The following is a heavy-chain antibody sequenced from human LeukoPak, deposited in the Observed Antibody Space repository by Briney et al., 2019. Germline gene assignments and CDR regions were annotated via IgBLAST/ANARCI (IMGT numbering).Heavy chain of an antibody. CDR1: GGSFSGYY. Sequence: SETLSLTCAVYGGSFSGYYWSWIRQPPGKGLEWIGEINHSGSTNYNPSLKSRVTISVDTSKNQFSLKLTSVTAADTAVYYCARGYPPAMDYYYYYGMDVWGQGTTVTVSS. CDR2: INHSGST. V-gene: IGHV4-34*01. J-gene: IGHJ6*02. CDR3: ARGYPPAMDYYYYYGMDV. D-gene: IGHD5-18*01.